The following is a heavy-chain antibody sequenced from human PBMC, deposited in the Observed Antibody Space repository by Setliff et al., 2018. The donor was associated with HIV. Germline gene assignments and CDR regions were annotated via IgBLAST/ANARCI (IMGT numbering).Heavy chain of an antibody. CDR1: GYTFTSYY. D-gene: IGHD3-10*01. Sequence: VASVKVSCKASGYTFTSYYMHWVRQAPGQGLEWMGIINPSGGSTSYAQKFQGRVTMTRDTSTSTVYMELSSLRSEDTAVYYCARDLRLHLDDIYGSGTLYGMDVWGQGTTVTVSS. J-gene: IGHJ6*02. CDR3: ARDLRLHLDDIYGSGTLYGMDV. V-gene: IGHV1-46*01. CDR2: INPSGGST.